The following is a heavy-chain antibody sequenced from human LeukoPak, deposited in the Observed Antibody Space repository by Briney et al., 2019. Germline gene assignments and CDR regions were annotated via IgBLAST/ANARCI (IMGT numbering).Heavy chain of an antibody. CDR3: AREMTITMVREPNYYYYYMDV. CDR2: ISSSSSTI. CDR1: GFTFSSYS. D-gene: IGHD3-10*01. Sequence: PGGSLRLSCAASGFTFSSYSMNWVRQAPGKGLEWVSYISSSSSTIYYADFVKGRFTISRDNAKNSLYLQMNSLRAEDTAVYYCAREMTITMVREPNYYYYYMDVWGKGTTVTVSS. V-gene: IGHV3-48*01. J-gene: IGHJ6*03.